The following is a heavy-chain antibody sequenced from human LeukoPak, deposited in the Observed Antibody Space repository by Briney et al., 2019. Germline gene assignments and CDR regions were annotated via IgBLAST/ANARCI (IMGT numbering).Heavy chain of an antibody. CDR3: ASLTAAAGYYFDY. CDR1: GGSISSSNW. V-gene: IGHV4-4*02. J-gene: IGHJ4*02. Sequence: SGTLSLTCAVSGGSISSSNWWSWVRQPPGKGLEWIGEIYHSGSTNYNPSLKSRVTISVDKSKNQFSLKLSSVTAADTAVYYCASLTAAAGYYFDYWGQGTLVTVSS. CDR2: IYHSGST. D-gene: IGHD6-13*01.